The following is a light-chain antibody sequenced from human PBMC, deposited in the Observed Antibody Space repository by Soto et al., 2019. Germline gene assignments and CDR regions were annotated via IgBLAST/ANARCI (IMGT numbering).Light chain of an antibody. V-gene: IGLV2-14*03. Sequence: QSVLTQPASVSGSPGQSITISCTGTSNDVGGYNYVSWYQQHPGKAPKLMIYDVSNRPSGVSNRFSGSKSGNTASLTISGLQAEDESDYYCSSYTSSSLSVFGTGTKLTVL. CDR3: SSYTSSSLSV. J-gene: IGLJ1*01. CDR1: SNDVGGYNY. CDR2: DVS.